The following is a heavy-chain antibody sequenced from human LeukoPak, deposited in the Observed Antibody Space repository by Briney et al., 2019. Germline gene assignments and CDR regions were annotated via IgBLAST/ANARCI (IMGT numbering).Heavy chain of an antibody. J-gene: IGHJ3*02. CDR1: GGSFSGYY. Sequence: SETLSLTCAVYGGSFSGYYWSWIRQPPGKGLEWIGEINHSGSTNYNPSLKSRVTISVDTSKNQFFLKLGSVTAADTAIYYCARVQRYFDNWGQGTMVTVSS. D-gene: IGHD3-16*01. CDR2: INHSGST. V-gene: IGHV4-34*01. CDR3: ARVQRYFDN.